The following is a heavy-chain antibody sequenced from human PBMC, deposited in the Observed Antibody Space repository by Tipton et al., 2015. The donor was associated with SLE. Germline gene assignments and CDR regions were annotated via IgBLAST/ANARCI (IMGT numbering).Heavy chain of an antibody. Sequence: LRLSCTVSGGSISSSSYYWGWIRQPPGKGLEWIGSIYYSGSTYYNPSLKSRVTISVDTSKNQFSLKLSSVTAADTAVYYCARDLQIVVVPAAIITSGFDYWGQGTLVTVSS. CDR3: ARDLQIVVVPAAIITSGFDY. CDR1: GGSISSSSYY. V-gene: IGHV4-39*07. D-gene: IGHD2-2*02. CDR2: IYYSGST. J-gene: IGHJ4*02.